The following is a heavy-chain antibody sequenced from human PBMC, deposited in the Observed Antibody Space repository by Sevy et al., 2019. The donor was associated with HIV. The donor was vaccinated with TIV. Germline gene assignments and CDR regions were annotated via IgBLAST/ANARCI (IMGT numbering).Heavy chain of an antibody. Sequence: GGSLRLSCAASGFIFSSYEMNWVRQAPGKGLEWVSSISQSGSSVYYSDSVKGRFTISRDNAKNSLYLQMNSLRAEDTAVYYCTRDLPPSATTVAHFYYWGQGTLVTVSS. J-gene: IGHJ4*02. D-gene: IGHD4-17*01. CDR1: GFIFSSYE. V-gene: IGHV3-48*03. CDR2: ISQSGSSV. CDR3: TRDLPPSATTVAHFYY.